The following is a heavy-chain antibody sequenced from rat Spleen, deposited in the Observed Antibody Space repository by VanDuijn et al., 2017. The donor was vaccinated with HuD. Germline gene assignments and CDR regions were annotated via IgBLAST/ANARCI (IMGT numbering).Heavy chain of an antibody. CDR3: ARRIDPPWDA. J-gene: IGHJ4*01. Sequence: EVHLVESGGGLVQPGRSLKLSCAASGFPFSDHYMAWVRQAPTKGLEWVATISTSGSRTYYPDSVKGRFTISRDNAKSSLYLQMNSLKSEDTATYYCARRIDPPWDAWGQGASVTVSS. CDR1: GFPFSDHY. V-gene: IGHV5-25*01. CDR2: ISTSGSRT.